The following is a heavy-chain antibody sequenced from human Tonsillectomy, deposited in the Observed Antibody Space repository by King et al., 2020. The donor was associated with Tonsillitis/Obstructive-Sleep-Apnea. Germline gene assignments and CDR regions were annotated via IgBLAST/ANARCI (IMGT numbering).Heavy chain of an antibody. CDR2: ISHDGNNK. CDR1: GFTFSSYS. J-gene: IGHJ3*02. CDR3: ARERRIMITFGYQDAFDI. V-gene: IGHV3-30*01. D-gene: IGHD3-16*01. Sequence: VQLVESGGGVVQPGRSLRHSCAASGFTFSSYSMHWVRQAPGKGLEWLAVISHDGNNKDYEESVKGRFTISRDNSKNTLYLEVNSLRAEDTAVYYCARERRIMITFGYQDAFDIWGQGTMVTVSS.